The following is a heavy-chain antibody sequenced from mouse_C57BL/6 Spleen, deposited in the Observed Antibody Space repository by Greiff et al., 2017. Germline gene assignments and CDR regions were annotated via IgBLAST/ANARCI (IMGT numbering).Heavy chain of an antibody. CDR3: ARDRVYDGYSNWYFDV. CDR1: GFTFSSYA. D-gene: IGHD2-3*01. CDR2: ISDCGSYT. J-gene: IGHJ1*03. Sequence: EVQLVESGGGLVKPGGSLKLSCAASGFTFSSYAMSWVRQTPEKRLEWVATISDCGSYTYYPDNVKGRFTISRDNAKNNLYLQMSHLKSEDTAMYYCARDRVYDGYSNWYFDVWGTGTTVTVSS. V-gene: IGHV5-4*01.